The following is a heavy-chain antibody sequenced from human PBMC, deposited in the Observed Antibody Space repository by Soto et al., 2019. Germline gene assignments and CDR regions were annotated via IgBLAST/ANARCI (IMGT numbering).Heavy chain of an antibody. V-gene: IGHV1-69*06. J-gene: IGHJ5*02. CDR2: IIPIYGTA. D-gene: IGHD3-10*01. Sequence: ASVKVSCKASGGTFSSYAISWVRQAPGQGLEWMGGIIPIYGTANYAQKFLGRVTMSADTSASTAYMDLARLKSDDTAVYYCVRAHALGFSNWFDPWGRGTLVTVSS. CDR1: GGTFSSYA. CDR3: VRAHALGFSNWFDP.